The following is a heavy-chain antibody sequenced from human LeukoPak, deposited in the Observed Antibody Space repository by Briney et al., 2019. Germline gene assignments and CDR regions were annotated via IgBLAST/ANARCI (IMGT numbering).Heavy chain of an antibody. J-gene: IGHJ5*02. CDR3: ARGPSSIAARPDWFDP. V-gene: IGHV3-7*01. Sequence: PGGSLRLSCAASGFTFSGYWMSWVRQAPGKGLEWVANIKQDGSEKYYVESVKGRFTISRDNAKNSLYLQMNSLRAEDTAVYYCARGPSSIAARPDWFDPWGQGTLVTVSS. CDR2: IKQDGSEK. CDR1: GFTFSGYW. D-gene: IGHD6-6*01.